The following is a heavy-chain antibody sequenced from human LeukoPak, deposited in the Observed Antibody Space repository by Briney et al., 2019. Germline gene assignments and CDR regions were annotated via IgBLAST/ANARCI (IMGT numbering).Heavy chain of an antibody. J-gene: IGHJ5*02. V-gene: IGHV1-2*02. CDR1: GYTFTGYY. CDR2: INPNSGGT. Sequence: ASVKVSCKASGYTFTGYYIHWVRQAPGQGLEWMGWINPNSGGTNYAQKFQGRVTMTRDTSISTAYMELSSLRSEDTAVYYCARDQSGTDPYNWFDPWGQGTLVTVSS. CDR3: ARDQSGTDPYNWFDP. D-gene: IGHD1-1*01.